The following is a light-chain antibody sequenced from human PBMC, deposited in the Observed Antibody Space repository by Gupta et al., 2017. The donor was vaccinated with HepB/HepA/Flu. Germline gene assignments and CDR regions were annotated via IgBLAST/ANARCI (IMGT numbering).Light chain of an antibody. CDR3: QSYDSSRSGWV. Sequence: QSVLTQPPSVSGAPGQRVTTSCTGSSSNIGAGYDVHWYQQLPGTAPKLLIYGNSDRPSGVPDRFSGSRSGTSASLAITGLQAEDEADYYCQSYDSSRSGWVFGGGTKLTVL. CDR1: SSNIGAGYD. J-gene: IGLJ3*02. V-gene: IGLV1-40*01. CDR2: GNS.